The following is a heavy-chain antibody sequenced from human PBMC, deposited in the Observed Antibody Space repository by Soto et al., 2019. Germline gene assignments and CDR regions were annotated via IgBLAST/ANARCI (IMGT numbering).Heavy chain of an antibody. CDR3: ARELLWFGELVSGYYYGMDV. V-gene: IGHV3-21*05. Sequence: GGSLRLSCAASGFTFSSYSMNWVRQAPGKGLEWVSYISSSSSYTNYADSVKGRFTISRDNAKNSLYLQMNSLRAEDTAVYYCARELLWFGELVSGYYYGMDVWGQGTTVTVSS. J-gene: IGHJ6*02. D-gene: IGHD3-10*01. CDR1: GFTFSSYS. CDR2: ISSSSSYT.